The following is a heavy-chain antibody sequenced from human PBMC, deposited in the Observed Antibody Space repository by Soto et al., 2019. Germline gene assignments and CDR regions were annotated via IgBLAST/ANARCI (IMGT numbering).Heavy chain of an antibody. CDR1: GFTFSSYG. D-gene: IGHD3-16*01. Sequence: QVQLVESGGGVVQPGRSLRLSCAASGFTFSSYGMHWVRQAPGKGLEWVAVIWYDGSNKYYADSVKGRFTISRDNSKNTLYLQMNSLRAEDTAVYYCARDRGGVMCGTAFDIWGQGTMVTVSS. V-gene: IGHV3-33*01. J-gene: IGHJ3*02. CDR2: IWYDGSNK. CDR3: ARDRGGVMCGTAFDI.